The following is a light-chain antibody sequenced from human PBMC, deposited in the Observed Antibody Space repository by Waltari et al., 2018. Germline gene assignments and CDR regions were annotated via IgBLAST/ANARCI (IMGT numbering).Light chain of an antibody. Sequence: DIVMTQSPDSLAVSLGERATINCKSSQSVLYSSNNKNYLAWYQQKPGQPPKLLIYWASTRESGVPSRFSGSGSGTDFTLTITSLHPEDFASYSCQQTFITPWTFGPGTKVDI. V-gene: IGKV4-1*01. CDR2: WAS. CDR3: QQTFITPWT. J-gene: IGKJ1*01. CDR1: QSVLYSSNNKNY.